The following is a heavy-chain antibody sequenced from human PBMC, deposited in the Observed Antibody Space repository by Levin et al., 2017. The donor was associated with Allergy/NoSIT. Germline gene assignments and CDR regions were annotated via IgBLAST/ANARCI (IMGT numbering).Heavy chain of an antibody. V-gene: IGHV4-59*01. J-gene: IGHJ4*02. CDR1: GASISGYY. Sequence: GSLRLSCAVSGASISGYYWSWIRQLPGKGLEWIGYIDNSGSTNYNPSLKSRVTISVDTSKNLFSLNLNPVTVTDTAVYYCARTPGGYEFDYWGQGTLVTVS. CDR3: ARTPGGYEFDY. CDR2: IDNSGST. D-gene: IGHD3-16*01.